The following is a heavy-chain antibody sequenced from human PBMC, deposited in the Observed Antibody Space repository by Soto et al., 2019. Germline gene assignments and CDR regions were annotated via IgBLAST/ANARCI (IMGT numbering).Heavy chain of an antibody. V-gene: IGHV3-23*01. D-gene: IGHD3-3*01. J-gene: IGHJ6*02. Sequence: GGSLRLSCVGSGFTFRNFAMTWVRQAPGKGLEWVSTISGSGDDTYYADSVKGRFSIPRDNSKSTLSLQMNSLRAEDTALYYCAKAGGGTIFGVVNYGMDVWGQGTTVTVSS. CDR2: ISGSGDDT. CDR1: GFTFRNFA. CDR3: AKAGGGTIFGVVNYGMDV.